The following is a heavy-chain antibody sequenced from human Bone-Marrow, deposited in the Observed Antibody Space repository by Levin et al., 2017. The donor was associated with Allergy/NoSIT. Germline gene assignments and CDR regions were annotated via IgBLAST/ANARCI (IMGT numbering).Heavy chain of an antibody. CDR3: AREAYSTSSFDN. D-gene: IGHD6-6*01. J-gene: IGHJ4*02. CDR1: GYTLTDYY. CDR2: INPNSDYT. Sequence: VASVKVSCKAYGYTLTDYYIHRARQAPGHGLEWMGWINPNSDYTNYSQNFQGRVTLTRDTSINTAYMELNNLKSDDTGVYYCAREAYSTSSFDNWGQGTLVTVSS. V-gene: IGHV1-2*02.